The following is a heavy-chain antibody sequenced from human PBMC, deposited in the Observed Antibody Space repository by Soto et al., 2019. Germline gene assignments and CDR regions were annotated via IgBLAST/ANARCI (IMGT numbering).Heavy chain of an antibody. V-gene: IGHV3-53*01. J-gene: IGHJ4*02. CDR2: IYSGSST. D-gene: IGHD3-3*01. Sequence: PGGSLRLSCVASGFTVSSSYMSWDRQAPGKGLEWVSVIYSGSSTFYAGSVRGRFTISRDDSENTVFLQLNSLRAEDTAVYYCARLGGPEVTYYDFRCGATRPRPFDSWGQGTLVTVSS. CDR3: ARLGGPEVTYYDFRCGATRPRPFDS. CDR1: GFTVSSSY.